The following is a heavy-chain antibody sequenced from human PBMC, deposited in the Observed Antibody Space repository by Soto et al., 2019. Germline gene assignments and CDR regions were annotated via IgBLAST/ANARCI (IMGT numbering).Heavy chain of an antibody. D-gene: IGHD2-2*01. Sequence: QVQLQESGPGLVKPSETLSLTCTVSGGSISSYYWSWIRQPAGKGLEWIGRIYTSGSTNYNPSLKSLVTMSVDTSKNQFSLKLSSVTAADTAVYYCARVEEYCSSTICPNVWGQGTTVTVSS. J-gene: IGHJ6*02. CDR1: GGSISSYY. CDR3: ARVEEYCSSTICPNV. V-gene: IGHV4-4*07. CDR2: IYTSGST.